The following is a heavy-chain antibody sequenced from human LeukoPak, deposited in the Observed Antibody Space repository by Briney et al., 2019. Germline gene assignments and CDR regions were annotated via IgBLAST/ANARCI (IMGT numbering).Heavy chain of an antibody. J-gene: IGHJ4*02. CDR3: AKQKGYCSGGSCYYSDY. V-gene: IGHV3-23*01. Sequence: GGSLTLSCAASGFTFSSYAMSWVRQAPGKGLEWVSTLSGSGASTSYADSVKGRFTISRDNSKNTLYLQMNSLRAEGTARYYCAKQKGYCSGGSCYYSDYWGQGTLVTVSS. CDR2: LSGSGAST. CDR1: GFTFSSYA. D-gene: IGHD2-15*01.